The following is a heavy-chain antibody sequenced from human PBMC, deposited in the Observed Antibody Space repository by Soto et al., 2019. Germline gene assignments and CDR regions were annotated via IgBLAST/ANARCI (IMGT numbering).Heavy chain of an antibody. CDR1: GYSVSSNSAA. J-gene: IGHJ3*02. CDR2: TYYRSKWYN. D-gene: IGHD6-19*01. V-gene: IGHV6-1*01. CDR3: ARWGWGRDAFDI. Sequence: PSHTLSLTCAISGYSVSSNSAALNWIRQSPSRGLEWLGRTYYRSKWYNDYAVSVKSRITINPDTSKNQFSLQLNSVTPEDTAVYYCARWGWGRDAFDIWGQGTMVTVSS.